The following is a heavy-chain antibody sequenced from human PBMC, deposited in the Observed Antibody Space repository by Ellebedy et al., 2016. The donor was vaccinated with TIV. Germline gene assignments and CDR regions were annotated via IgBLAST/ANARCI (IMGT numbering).Heavy chain of an antibody. CDR1: GFTLSSYS. Sequence: GESLKISCAASGFTLSSYSMNWVRQAPGKGLEWVSSISTSSSYIYYADSVTGRFTISRDNAKNSLFLQMTSLRAEDTAVYYCARKVPAPTTVPPNWYFDLWGRGTLVTGSS. CDR3: ARKVPAPTTVPPNWYFDL. V-gene: IGHV3-21*01. J-gene: IGHJ2*01. CDR2: ISTSSSYI. D-gene: IGHD4-17*01.